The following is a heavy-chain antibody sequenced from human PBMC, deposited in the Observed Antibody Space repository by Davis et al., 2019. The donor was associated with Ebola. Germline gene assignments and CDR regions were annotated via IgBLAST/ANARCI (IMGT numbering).Heavy chain of an antibody. V-gene: IGHV1-18*04. CDR1: GYTFTNCG. CDR2: INPHNGNT. D-gene: IGHD3-10*01. CDR3: TRDRFGDSDY. Sequence: AASVKVSCKASGYTFTNCGITWVRQAPGQGLEWMGWINPHNGNTNYAQNVQGRVIMTSDTATTTAYMEVGSLRSDDTAVYYCTRDRFGDSDYWGQGTLVTVS. J-gene: IGHJ4*02.